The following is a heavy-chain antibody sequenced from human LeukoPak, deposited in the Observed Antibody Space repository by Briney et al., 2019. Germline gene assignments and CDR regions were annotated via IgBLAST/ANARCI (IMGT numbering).Heavy chain of an antibody. V-gene: IGHV3-30-3*01. Sequence: GGSLRLSCAASGFTFSSYAMHWVRQAPGKGLEWVAVISYDGSNKYYADSVKGRFTISRDNSKNTLYLQMNSLRAEDTAVYYCARDLDCNGKTSYELHSNWGQGTLVTVSS. D-gene: IGHD2/OR15-2a*01. CDR3: ARDLDCNGKTSYELHSN. CDR2: ISYDGSNK. CDR1: GFTFSSYA. J-gene: IGHJ4*02.